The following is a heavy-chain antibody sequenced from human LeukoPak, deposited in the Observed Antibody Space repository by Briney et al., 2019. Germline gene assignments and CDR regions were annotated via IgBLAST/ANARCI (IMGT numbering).Heavy chain of an antibody. D-gene: IGHD2-15*01. CDR3: ARGYCSAGNCYDY. J-gene: IGHJ4*02. CDR2: IYTDGST. V-gene: IGHV3-66*01. Sequence: GGSLRLSCVVSGFNVSNKYMSWVRQSPGKGLAWVSVIYTDGSTYYADSMKGRFTISRDISKNTVYLQINSLRAEDAALYYCARGYCSAGNCYDYWGQGTLVTVSS. CDR1: GFNVSNKY.